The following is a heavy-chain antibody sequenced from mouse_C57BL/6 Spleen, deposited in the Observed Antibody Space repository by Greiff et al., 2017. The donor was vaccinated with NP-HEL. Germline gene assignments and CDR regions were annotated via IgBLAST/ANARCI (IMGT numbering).Heavy chain of an antibody. D-gene: IGHD1-1*01. Sequence: VQLQQSGPELVKPGASVKISCKASGYAFSSSWMNWVKQRPGKGLEWIGRIYPGDGDTNYNGKFKGKATLTADISSSTAYMQLSSLTSEDSAVYFCARCPYYYGSSYYAMDYWGQGTSVTVSS. J-gene: IGHJ4*01. V-gene: IGHV1-82*01. CDR1: GYAFSSSW. CDR3: ARCPYYYGSSYYAMDY. CDR2: IYPGDGDT.